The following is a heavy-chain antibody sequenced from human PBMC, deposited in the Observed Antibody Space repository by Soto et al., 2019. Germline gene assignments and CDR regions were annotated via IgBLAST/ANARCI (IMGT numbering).Heavy chain of an antibody. CDR1: GYPFTHYG. V-gene: IGHV1-18*01. CDR3: ARDQSFDRSYYYGIDF. J-gene: IGHJ6*02. Sequence: QVQLVQSGAEVKKPGASVKVSCRSSGYPFTHYGITWVRQAPGQGLEWMGWISPFNGNTNYGQTLQGRVPLTTGTATSTVYMELRSLRSDDTAVYYCARDQSFDRSYYYGIDFWGQGTTVTVSS. CDR2: ISPFNGNT. D-gene: IGHD3-22*01.